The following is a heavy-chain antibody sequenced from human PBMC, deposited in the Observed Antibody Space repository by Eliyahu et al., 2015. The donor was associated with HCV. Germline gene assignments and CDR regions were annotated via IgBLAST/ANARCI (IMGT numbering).Heavy chain of an antibody. J-gene: IGHJ3*02. CDR1: GFXFSSYW. V-gene: IGHV3-74*01. CDR2: INXDGSST. Sequence: EVQLVESGGGLXQPXGSLRLSCAASGFXFSSYWMHXVRQAPGKGLVWVSRINXDGSSTSYADSVKGRFTISRDNAKNTLYLQMNSLRAEDTAVYYCAIYLGAFDIWGQGTMVTVSS. CDR3: AIYLGAFDI. D-gene: IGHD2/OR15-2a*01.